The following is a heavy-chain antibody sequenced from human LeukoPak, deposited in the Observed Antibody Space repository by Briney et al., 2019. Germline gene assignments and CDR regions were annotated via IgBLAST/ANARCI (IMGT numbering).Heavy chain of an antibody. D-gene: IGHD1-26*01. CDR3: VTEISGSFPT. CDR2: ITSSSSYI. CDR1: GFTFSRYT. Sequence: GGSLRLSCAASGFTFSRYTMIWVRQAPGKGLEWVSSITSSSSYIYYADSVKGRFTISRDNAKNSLYLQMNSLKNEDTAVYYCVTEISGSFPTWGQGTLVTVSS. J-gene: IGHJ4*02. V-gene: IGHV3-21*03.